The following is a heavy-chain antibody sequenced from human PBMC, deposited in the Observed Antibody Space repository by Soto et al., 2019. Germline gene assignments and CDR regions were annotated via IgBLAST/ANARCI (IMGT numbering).Heavy chain of an antibody. CDR3: SIDLVATKNLYYYYYGMDV. CDR1: GGSVSSGSYY. V-gene: IGHV4-61*01. CDR2: IYYSGST. D-gene: IGHD5-12*01. Sequence: SETLSLTCTVSGGSVSSGSYYWSWIRQPPGKGLEWIGYIYYSGSTNYNTSLKSRVTISVGTSKNQFSLKLSSVTAADTAVYYCSIDLVATKNLYYYYYGMDVWGQGTTVTVSS. J-gene: IGHJ6*02.